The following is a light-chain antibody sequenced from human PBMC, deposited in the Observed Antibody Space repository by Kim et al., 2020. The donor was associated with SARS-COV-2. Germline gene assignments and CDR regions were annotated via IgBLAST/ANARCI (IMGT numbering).Light chain of an antibody. J-gene: IGKJ1*01. CDR2: WVS. Sequence: DVVLTQSPLSLPVTLGQPASISCTSTQSLAYRDGITYLNWFHQRPGQSPRRLIYWVSTRNSGVPDRFSGSGSGTAFTLNISSVEAEDLGVYYCMQGTHRPRTFGQGTKVDIK. V-gene: IGKV2-30*01. CDR1: QSLAYRDGITY. CDR3: MQGTHRPRT.